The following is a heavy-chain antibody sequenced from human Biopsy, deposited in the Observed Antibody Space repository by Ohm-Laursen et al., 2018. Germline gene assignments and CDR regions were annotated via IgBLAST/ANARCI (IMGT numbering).Heavy chain of an antibody. V-gene: IGHV3-43*01. Sequence: SLRLSCAASGFSFGDYTMHWVRQAPGKGLEWVSFINWDGGGAKYADSVKGRFTISRDNNKNSLYLQMDSLKTEDTALYYWAKPRTGLVYCFENWGQGTLVTVSS. J-gene: IGHJ4*02. D-gene: IGHD1-14*01. CDR1: GFSFGDYT. CDR2: INWDGGGA. CDR3: AKPRTGLVYCFEN.